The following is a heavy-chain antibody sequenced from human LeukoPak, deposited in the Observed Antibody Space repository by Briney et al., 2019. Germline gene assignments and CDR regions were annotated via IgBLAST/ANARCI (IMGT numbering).Heavy chain of an antibody. CDR3: ARDTDSSGYYDS. V-gene: IGHV4-59*02. CDR2: IYNSGST. D-gene: IGHD3-22*01. J-gene: IGHJ5*01. Sequence: SETLSLTCIVSGGSVSSYYWTWIRQPPGKGLEWIGYIYNSGSTNYNPSLKSRVTISVDTSKNQFSLKLSSVTAADTAVSYCARDTDSSGYYDSWGQGTLVTVSS. CDR1: GGSVSSYY.